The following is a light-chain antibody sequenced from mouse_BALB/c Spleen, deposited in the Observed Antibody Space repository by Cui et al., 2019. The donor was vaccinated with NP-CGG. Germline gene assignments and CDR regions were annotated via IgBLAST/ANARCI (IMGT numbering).Light chain of an antibody. CDR2: GTN. CDR1: TGAVTTSNY. J-gene: IGLJ1*01. Sequence: QAVVTQAPALTISPGETVTLTCRSSTGAVTTSNYANWVQEKPDHLFTGLIGGTNNRVPGVPARFSGSLIGDKAALTITGAQTEDEAIYFCALWYSNHWVFGGGTKLTVL. V-gene: IGLV1*01. CDR3: ALWYSNHWV.